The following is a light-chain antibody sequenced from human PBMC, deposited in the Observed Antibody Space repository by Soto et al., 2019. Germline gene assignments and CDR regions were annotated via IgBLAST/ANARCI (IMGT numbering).Light chain of an antibody. CDR2: GNL. CDR1: SSNIGAGYD. Sequence: QSVLTQPPSLSGAPGHRVTISCTVSSSNIGAGYDVHWYQHLPGRAPKLLIFGNLNRPSGVPDRFSGSKSGSSASLAITGLQAEDEADYYCQSHDSGLSGSVFGTGTKVTVL. J-gene: IGLJ1*01. CDR3: QSHDSGLSGSV. V-gene: IGLV1-40*01.